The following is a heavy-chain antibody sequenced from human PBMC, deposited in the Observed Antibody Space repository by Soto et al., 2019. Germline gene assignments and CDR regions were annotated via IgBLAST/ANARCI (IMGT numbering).Heavy chain of an antibody. CDR2: ISAHTGSS. CDR1: GYTFTSSG. CDR3: ARAFFYQGSDSRGYSFDAFDF. J-gene: IGHJ3*01. Sequence: QVQLVQSGAEVKKPGASVKVSCKASGYTFTSSGMSWVRQAPGQGLEWMGWISAHTGSSEYAQRCQDRVTMTTDRSTSTAYMELRSLRSDDTAVYYCARAFFYQGSDSRGYSFDAFDFWGPGTLVTVSS. V-gene: IGHV1-18*01. D-gene: IGHD3-22*01.